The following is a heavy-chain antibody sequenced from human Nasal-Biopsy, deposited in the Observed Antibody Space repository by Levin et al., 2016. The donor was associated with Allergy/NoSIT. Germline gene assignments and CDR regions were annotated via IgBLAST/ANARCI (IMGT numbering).Heavy chain of an antibody. D-gene: IGHD2-15*01. J-gene: IGHJ2*01. Sequence: GESLKISCAASGFTFRTYDMTWVRQAPGKGLEWVSSISAGGSSTYADSVKGRXTLSRDNSKNTLHLQMNSLRAEDTAVYFCATGVRYCTGDSCSRYWYFDLWGRGTLVTVSS. CDR2: ISAGGSST. CDR1: GFTFRTYD. CDR3: ATGVRYCTGDSCSRYWYFDL. V-gene: IGHV3-23*01.